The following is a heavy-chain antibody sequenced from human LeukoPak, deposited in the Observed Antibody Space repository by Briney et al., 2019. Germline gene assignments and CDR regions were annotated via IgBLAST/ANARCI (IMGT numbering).Heavy chain of an antibody. CDR2: ISSSGSTI. J-gene: IGHJ6*03. V-gene: IGHV3-11*04. CDR1: GFTFSDYY. D-gene: IGHD4-17*01. Sequence: TGGSLRLSCAASGFTFSDYYMSWIRQAPGKGLEWVSYISSSGSTIYYADSVKGRFTISRDNAKNSLYLQMNSLRAEDTAVYYCARTKTRVDYGDYYYYYMDVWGKGTTVTVSS. CDR3: ARTKTRVDYGDYYYYYMDV.